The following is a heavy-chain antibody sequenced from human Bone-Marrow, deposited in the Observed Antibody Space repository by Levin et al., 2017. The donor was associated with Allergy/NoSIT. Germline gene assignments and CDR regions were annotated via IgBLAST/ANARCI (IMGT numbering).Heavy chain of an antibody. CDR2: IWYDGSNK. Sequence: PGGSLRLSCAASGFTFSSYGMHWVRQAPGKGLEWVAVIWYDGSNKYYADSVKGRFTISRDNSKNTLYLQMNSLRAEDTAVYYCARGFSEVITIFGVVITVDYWGQGTLVTVSS. CDR3: ARGFSEVITIFGVVITVDY. V-gene: IGHV3-33*01. J-gene: IGHJ4*02. CDR1: GFTFSSYG. D-gene: IGHD3-3*01.